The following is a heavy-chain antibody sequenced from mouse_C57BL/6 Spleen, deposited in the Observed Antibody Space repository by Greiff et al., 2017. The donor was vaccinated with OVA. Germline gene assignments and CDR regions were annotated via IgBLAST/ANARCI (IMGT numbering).Heavy chain of an antibody. Sequence: DVQLVESGGGLVKLGGSLKLSCAASGFTFSSYAMSWVRQTPEKRLEWVATISDGGSYTYYPDNVKGRFTISRDNAKNNLYLQMSHLKSEDTAMYYCAREGDYYGSSYVDYWGQGTTLTVSS. J-gene: IGHJ2*01. V-gene: IGHV5-4*01. CDR1: GFTFSSYA. CDR3: AREGDYYGSSYVDY. D-gene: IGHD1-1*01. CDR2: ISDGGSYT.